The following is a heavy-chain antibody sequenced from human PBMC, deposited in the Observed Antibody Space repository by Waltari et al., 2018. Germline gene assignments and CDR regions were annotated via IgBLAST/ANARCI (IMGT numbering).Heavy chain of an antibody. CDR2: IKPDGSEE. CDR3: ARDDGIRTVDY. Sequence: ELQLVESGGGLVQPGGSLRLSWAASGFTFGSYWMSWVRQAPGKGLEWVANIKPDGSEEYSVDSVKGRFTISRDNAKNSLYLQMNSLRAEDTAVYYCARDDGIRTVDYWGQGTLVTVSS. CDR1: GFTFGSYW. V-gene: IGHV3-7*01. J-gene: IGHJ4*02. D-gene: IGHD1-20*01.